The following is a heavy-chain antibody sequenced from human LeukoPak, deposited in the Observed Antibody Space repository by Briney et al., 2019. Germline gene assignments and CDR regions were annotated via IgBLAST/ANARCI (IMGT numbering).Heavy chain of an antibody. CDR2: ISYDGSNK. Sequence: PGRSLRLSCAASGFTFGSYAMHWVRQAPGKGLEWVAVISYDGSNKYYADSVKGRFTISRDNSKNTLYLQMNSLRAEDTAVYYCARDLDGGSDYWGQGTLVTVSS. V-gene: IGHV3-30*04. J-gene: IGHJ4*02. CDR1: GFTFGSYA. CDR3: ARDLDGGSDY. D-gene: IGHD3-16*01.